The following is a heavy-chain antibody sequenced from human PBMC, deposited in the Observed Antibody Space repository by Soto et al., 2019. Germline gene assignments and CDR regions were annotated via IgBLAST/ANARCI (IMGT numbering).Heavy chain of an antibody. V-gene: IGHV3-30-3*01. D-gene: IGHD2-21*02. Sequence: QVQLVESGGGVVQPGRSLRLSCAASGFALSSYAMHWVRQAPGKGREWVAAISYDGSTQYYADSVRGRFTISRDNSRNTLYLQIKSRRAADTAVYYCARGGVVVTQDYWGQGALVTVSS. J-gene: IGHJ4*02. CDR2: ISYDGSTQ. CDR3: ARGGVVVTQDY. CDR1: GFALSSYA.